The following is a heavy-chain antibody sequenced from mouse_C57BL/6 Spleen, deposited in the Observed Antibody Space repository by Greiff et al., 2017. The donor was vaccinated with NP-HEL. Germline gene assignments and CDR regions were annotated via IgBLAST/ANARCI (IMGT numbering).Heavy chain of an antibody. J-gene: IGHJ3*01. D-gene: IGHD1-1*01. Sequence: QVQLKQPGAELVRPGASVTLSCKASGYTFTDYEMHWVKQTPVHGLEWIGAIDPETGGTDYNQKFKGKATLTADTSSSTAYMAHRSLTSEDSAVYYCKGSNSYGSFAHWGQGTLVTVSA. CDR1: GYTFTDYE. V-gene: IGHV1-15*01. CDR2: IDPETGGT. CDR3: KGSNSYGSFAH.